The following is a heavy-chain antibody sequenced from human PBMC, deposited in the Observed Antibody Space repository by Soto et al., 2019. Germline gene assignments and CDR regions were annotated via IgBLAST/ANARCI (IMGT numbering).Heavy chain of an antibody. CDR1: GFTFNNYG. CDR2: LSHDGTIA. D-gene: IGHD6-19*01. J-gene: IGHJ5*01. V-gene: IGHV3-30*03. CDR3: ARDWGSSGWFNWFDS. Sequence: QVQLVESGGGVVQPGRSQTLSCAASGFTFNNYGMHWVRQAPGKGLEWVAMLSHDGTIAYYGDSVRGRFTVSRDESKNTHYLQMNSLRPEDTAVYYCARDWGSSGWFNWFDSWGQGTLVTVSS.